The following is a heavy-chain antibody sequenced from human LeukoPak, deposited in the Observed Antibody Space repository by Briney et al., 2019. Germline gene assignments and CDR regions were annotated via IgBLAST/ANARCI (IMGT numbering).Heavy chain of an antibody. J-gene: IGHJ4*02. Sequence: GGSLRLSCAASGFTFSSYSMNWVRQAPGKGLEWVSYISSSSSTIYYADSVKGRFTISRDNAKNSLYLQMNSLRAEDTAVYYCASVRSGYFRGAFDYWGQGTLVTVSS. D-gene: IGHD3-3*01. CDR3: ASVRSGYFRGAFDY. CDR2: ISSSSSTI. CDR1: GFTFSSYS. V-gene: IGHV3-48*01.